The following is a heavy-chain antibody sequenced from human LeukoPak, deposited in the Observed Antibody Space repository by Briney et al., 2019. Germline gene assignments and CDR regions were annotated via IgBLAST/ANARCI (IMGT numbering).Heavy chain of an antibody. CDR3: AADRITIFGVVTPRGFDY. D-gene: IGHD3-3*01. J-gene: IGHJ4*02. CDR2: IVVGSGNT. Sequence: ASVKVSCKASGFTFTSSAVQWVRQARGQRLEWIGWIVVGSGNTNYAQKFQERVTITRDMSTSTAYMELSSLRSEDTAVYYCAADRITIFGVVTPRGFDYWGQGTLVTVSS. CDR1: GFTFTSSA. V-gene: IGHV1-58*01.